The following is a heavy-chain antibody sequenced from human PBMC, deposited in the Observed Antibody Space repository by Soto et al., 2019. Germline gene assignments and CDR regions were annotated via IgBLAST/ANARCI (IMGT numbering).Heavy chain of an antibody. Sequence: EVQLVESGGGLVQPGGSLRLSCAASGFTVSSNYMSWVRQAPGKGLEWVSVIYSGGSTYYADSVKGRLTISRDNSKNTLYLQMNSSRAEETAGYYCARVKGEIAGPHDYWGQGTLVTVSS. CDR2: IYSGGST. CDR3: ARVKGEIAGPHDY. D-gene: IGHD6-13*01. CDR1: GFTVSSNY. V-gene: IGHV3-66*01. J-gene: IGHJ4*02.